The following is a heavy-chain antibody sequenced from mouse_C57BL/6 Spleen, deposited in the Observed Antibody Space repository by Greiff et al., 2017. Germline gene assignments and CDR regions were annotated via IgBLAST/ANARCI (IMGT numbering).Heavy chain of an antibody. D-gene: IGHD3-3*01. CDR1: GYTFTSYW. CDR2: IDPSDSYT. Sequence: QVQLQQSGAELVMPGASVKLSCKASGYTFTSYWMHWVKQRPGQGLEWIGEIDPSDSYTNYNQKFKGKSTLTVDKSSSTAYMQLSSLTSEDSAVYYCARGDSLYYFDYWGQGTTLTVSS. V-gene: IGHV1-69*01. CDR3: ARGDSLYYFDY. J-gene: IGHJ2*01.